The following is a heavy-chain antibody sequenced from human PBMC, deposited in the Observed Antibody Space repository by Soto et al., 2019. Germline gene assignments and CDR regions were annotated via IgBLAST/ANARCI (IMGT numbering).Heavy chain of an antibody. V-gene: IGHV5-10-1*01. CDR2: IDPSDSYT. J-gene: IGHJ4*02. CDR1: GYSFTSYW. Sequence: PGEFLKISCKGSGYSFTSYWISWVRQMPGKGLEWMGRIDPSDSYTNYSPSFQGHVTISADKSISTAYLQWSSLKASDTAMYYCARQIYDSDTGPNFQYYFESWGQGTPVTVSS. D-gene: IGHD3-22*01. CDR3: ARQIYDSDTGPNFQYYFES.